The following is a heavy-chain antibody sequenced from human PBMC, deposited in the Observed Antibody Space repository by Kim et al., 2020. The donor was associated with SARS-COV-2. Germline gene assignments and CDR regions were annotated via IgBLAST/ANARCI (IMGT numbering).Heavy chain of an antibody. CDR2: IKQDGSEK. Sequence: GGSLRLSCAASGFTFSSYWMSWVRQVPGKGLEWVANIKQDGSEKKYVDSLKGRITISRDNAENSLYLQMDSLRVEDTAVYYCARHIQYASGSYSYFDHWGQGTLVTVSS. CDR3: ARHIQYASGSYSYFDH. V-gene: IGHV3-7*01. D-gene: IGHD3-10*01. J-gene: IGHJ4*02. CDR1: GFTFSSYW.